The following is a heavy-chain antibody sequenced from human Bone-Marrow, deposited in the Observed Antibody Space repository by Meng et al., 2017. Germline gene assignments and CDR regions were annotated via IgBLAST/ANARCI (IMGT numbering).Heavy chain of an antibody. CDR2: IYHNGDT. Sequence: SETLSLTCTVSDDSISSYYWNWIRQPPGKGLEWIGFIYHNGDTNYNPSLKSRVTISVDTSKNQFSLKLVSVTAADTAVYYCARWTEQQLVRDAFDIWGQGTMVTVSS. V-gene: IGHV4-59*12. CDR1: DDSISSYY. J-gene: IGHJ3*02. CDR3: ARWTEQQLVRDAFDI. D-gene: IGHD6-13*01.